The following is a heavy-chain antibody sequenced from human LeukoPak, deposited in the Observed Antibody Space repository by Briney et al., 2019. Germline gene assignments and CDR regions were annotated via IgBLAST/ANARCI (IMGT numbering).Heavy chain of an antibody. D-gene: IGHD6-6*01. V-gene: IGHV1-69*04. Sequence: SVKVSCKASGGTFSSYAISWVRQAPGQGLEWMGRIIPILGIANYAQKFQGRVTITADKSTSTAYMELSSLRSEDTAVYYCARGRHSSSSMQWVDFFDYWGQGTLVTVSS. CDR3: ARGRHSSSSMQWVDFFDY. CDR1: GGTFSSYA. J-gene: IGHJ4*02. CDR2: IIPILGIA.